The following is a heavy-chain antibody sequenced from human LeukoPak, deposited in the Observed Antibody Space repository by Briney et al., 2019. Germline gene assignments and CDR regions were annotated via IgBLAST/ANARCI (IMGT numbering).Heavy chain of an antibody. D-gene: IGHD2-2*01. V-gene: IGHV1-2*02. Sequence: ASVTVSFKASGYTFTAYYMYWVRQAPGQGLGWMGWINPHSGGTNFAQKFQGRVTMTRDTSITTAHMELSRLTSDDTAMYYCAREIPCSSSSCLDYWGQGTLVTVSS. CDR3: AREIPCSSSSCLDY. J-gene: IGHJ4*02. CDR2: INPHSGGT. CDR1: GYTFTAYY.